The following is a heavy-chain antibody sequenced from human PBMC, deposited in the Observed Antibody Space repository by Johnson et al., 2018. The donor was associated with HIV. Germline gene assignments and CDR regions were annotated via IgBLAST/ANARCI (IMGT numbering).Heavy chain of an antibody. D-gene: IGHD1-26*01. J-gene: IGHJ3*02. V-gene: IGHV3-30*02. Sequence: QVQLVESGGGVVQPGGSLRLSCAASGFTFSNYGMHWVRQAPGKGLKWVAFIRYDGNNKYYVDSVKGRFTISRDNAKNSLYLQMNSLRAEDTAVYYCARLRWSWDEDAFDIWGQWTMVTVSS. CDR3: ARLRWSWDEDAFDI. CDR2: IRYDGNNK. CDR1: GFTFSNYG.